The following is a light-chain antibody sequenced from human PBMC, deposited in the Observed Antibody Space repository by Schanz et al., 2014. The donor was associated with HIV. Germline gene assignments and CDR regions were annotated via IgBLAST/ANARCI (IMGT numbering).Light chain of an antibody. CDR1: SSSIGFNT. CDR3: ATWDDSLNNWV. V-gene: IGLV1-44*01. CDR2: NSY. J-gene: IGLJ3*02. Sequence: QSVLTQPPSASGTPGQRVTISCSGSSSSIGFNTINWYQHLPGTAPKLIMYNSYHRPSGVPDRFSGSSSGTSASLAISGLQSEDEADYYCATWDDSLNNWVFGGGTKLTVL.